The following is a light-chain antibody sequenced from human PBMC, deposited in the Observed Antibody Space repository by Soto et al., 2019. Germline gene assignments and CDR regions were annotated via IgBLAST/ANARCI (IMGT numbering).Light chain of an antibody. CDR3: GTWDSSRSAVV. J-gene: IGLJ2*01. CDR2: ENN. CDR1: SSNIGNNY. Sequence: QSVLTQPPSVSAAPGQKVTISCSGSSSNIGNNYVSWYQQLPGTAPKLLIYENNKRPSGIPDRFSGSKSGTSATLGITGLQTGDEADDYCGTWDSSRSAVVFGGGTQLTVL. V-gene: IGLV1-51*02.